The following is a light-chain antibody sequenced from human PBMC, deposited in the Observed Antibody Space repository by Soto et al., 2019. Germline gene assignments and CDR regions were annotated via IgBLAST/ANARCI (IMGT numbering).Light chain of an antibody. CDR2: DNN. Sequence: QSVLAQPPSVSAAPGQKVTISCSGSSSNIGKNYVSWYQHLPGTAPKLLIYDNNQRPSGIPDRFSGSKSDKSATLAITGLQAGDEADYYCGTWDGGLTASYVFGTGTKVTVL. J-gene: IGLJ1*01. CDR1: SSNIGKNY. V-gene: IGLV1-51*01. CDR3: GTWDGGLTASYV.